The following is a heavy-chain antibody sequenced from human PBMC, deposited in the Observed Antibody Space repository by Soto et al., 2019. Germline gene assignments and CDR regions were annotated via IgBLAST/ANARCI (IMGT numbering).Heavy chain of an antibody. CDR2: ISWNSGSI. CDR3: AKDAGDSWSGYHPNWFDP. J-gene: IGHJ5*02. CDR1: GFTFDDYA. V-gene: IGHV3-9*01. D-gene: IGHD3-3*01. Sequence: EVQLVESGGGLVQPGRSLRLSCAASGFTFDDYAMHWVRQAPGKGLEWVSGISWNSGSIGYADSVKGRFTISRDNAKNSPYLPMNSMRAEDTALYYCAKDAGDSWSGYHPNWFDPWGQGTLVTVSS.